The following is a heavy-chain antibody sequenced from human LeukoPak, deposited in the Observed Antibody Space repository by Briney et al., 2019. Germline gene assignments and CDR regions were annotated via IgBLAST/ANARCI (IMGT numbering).Heavy chain of an antibody. CDR3: ARYEQSPDSSGYYPFDY. V-gene: IGHV3-23*01. CDR2: ISGSGGST. Sequence: RAGGSLRLSCAASGFTFSTYAMSWVRQAPGKGLEWVSAISGSGGSTYYADSVKGRFTISRDNSKNTLYLQMSSLRAEDTAVYYCARYEQSPDSSGYYPFDYWGQGTLVTVSS. J-gene: IGHJ4*02. D-gene: IGHD3-22*01. CDR1: GFTFSTYA.